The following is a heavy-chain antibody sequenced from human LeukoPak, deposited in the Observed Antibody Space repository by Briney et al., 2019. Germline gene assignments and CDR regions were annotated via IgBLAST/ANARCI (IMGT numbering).Heavy chain of an antibody. D-gene: IGHD5-24*01. CDR2: IHYSGST. CDR1: GGSIITYY. V-gene: IGHV4-59*01. Sequence: PSETLSLTCTVSGGSIITYYWSWIRQPPGKGLEWSGYIHYSGSTNYNPSLKSRVTISVDTSKNQFSLKLSSVTAADTAVYYCARGGREMYYYYYYMDVWGKGTTVTVSS. CDR3: ARGGREMYYYYYYMDV. J-gene: IGHJ6*03.